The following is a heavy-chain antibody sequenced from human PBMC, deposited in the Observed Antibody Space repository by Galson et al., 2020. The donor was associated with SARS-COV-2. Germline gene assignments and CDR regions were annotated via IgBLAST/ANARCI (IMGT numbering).Heavy chain of an antibody. V-gene: IGHV4-34*01. D-gene: IGHD5-12*01. CDR1: GGSFSGYY. CDR2: INHSGST. J-gene: IGHJ6*02. CDR3: AGWLQTAGMDV. Sequence: SETLSLTCAVYGGSFSGYYWSWIRQPPGKGLEWIGEINHSGSTNYNPSLKSRVTISVDTSKNQFSLKLSSVTAADTAVYYCAGWLQTAGMDVWGQGTTVTVSS.